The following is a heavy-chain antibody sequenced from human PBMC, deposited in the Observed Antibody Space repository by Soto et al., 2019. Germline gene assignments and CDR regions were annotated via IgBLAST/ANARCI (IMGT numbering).Heavy chain of an antibody. CDR3: ASVETAMVT. CDR1: GASIRSGDYY. Sequence: SSETLSLTCTVSGASIRSGDYYWSWIRQPPGKGLEWIGYIYYSGSTYYNPSLKSRVTMSVDTSKNQFSLKLSSVTAADTAVYYCASVETAMVTWGQGNLVTV. CDR2: IYYSGST. D-gene: IGHD5-18*01. V-gene: IGHV4-30-4*01. J-gene: IGHJ5*02.